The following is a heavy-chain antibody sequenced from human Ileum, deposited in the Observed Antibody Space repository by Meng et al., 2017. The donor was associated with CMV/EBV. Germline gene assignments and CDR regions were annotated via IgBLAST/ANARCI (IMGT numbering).Heavy chain of an antibody. Sequence: FPPSCIGLVRHLPGQGLEWMWIIYPDDSDTSYSPSFLDQVPISADKSISTASLHLSGLKTSDTAMYYCARLRSGASSTWTFYYFDYWGQGTLVTVSS. J-gene: IGHJ4*02. CDR3: ARLRSGASSTWTFYYFDY. CDR1: FPPSC. D-gene: IGHD3-10*01. V-gene: IGHV5-51*01. CDR2: IYPDDSDT.